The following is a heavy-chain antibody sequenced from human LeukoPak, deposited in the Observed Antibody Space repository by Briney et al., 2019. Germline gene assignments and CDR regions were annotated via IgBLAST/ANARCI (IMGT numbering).Heavy chain of an antibody. CDR3: ARDYLVGAPLDS. Sequence: SETLSLTCTVSGVSITNYYWAWIRQPAGKGLEWIGRMYISGSTNYNPSLKSRVTISIDKPKNQFSLKLRSVTAADTALYYCARDYLVGAPLDSWGEGTRVTVSS. J-gene: IGHJ4*02. CDR1: GVSITNYY. V-gene: IGHV4-4*07. D-gene: IGHD1-26*01. CDR2: MYISGST.